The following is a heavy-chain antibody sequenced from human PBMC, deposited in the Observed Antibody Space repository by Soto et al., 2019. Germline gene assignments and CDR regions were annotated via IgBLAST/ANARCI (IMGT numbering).Heavy chain of an antibody. V-gene: IGHV3-30*18. CDR1: GFTFNTYA. Sequence: GGSLRLSCAASGFTFNTYAMHWVRQAPGKGLEWLAVISYDGSHKYYADSVKGRFTISRDNSKNTLYLQMDSLKAEDTAVYYCAKDWRGYSSDNYYIGYFDYWGQGTLVTGSS. D-gene: IGHD3-10*01. J-gene: IGHJ4*02. CDR2: ISYDGSHK. CDR3: AKDWRGYSSDNYYIGYFDY.